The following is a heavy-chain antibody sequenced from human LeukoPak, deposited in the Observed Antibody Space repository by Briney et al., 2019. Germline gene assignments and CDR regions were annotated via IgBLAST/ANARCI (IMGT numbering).Heavy chain of an antibody. Sequence: SETLSLTCTVSGGSISSYYWSWIRQPPGKGLEWIGYIYYSGSTNYNPSLKSRVTISVDTSKNQFSLKLSSVTAADTAVYYCARTSWDLGYYYYMDVWGKGTTVTISS. J-gene: IGHJ6*03. CDR3: ARTSWDLGYYYYMDV. CDR2: IYYSGST. D-gene: IGHD1-26*01. V-gene: IGHV4-59*01. CDR1: GGSISSYY.